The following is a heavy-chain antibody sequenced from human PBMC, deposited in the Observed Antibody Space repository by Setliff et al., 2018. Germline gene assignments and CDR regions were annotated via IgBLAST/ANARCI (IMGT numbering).Heavy chain of an antibody. J-gene: IGHJ3*02. D-gene: IGHD3-9*01. V-gene: IGHV4-34*01. CDR2: INHSGST. Sequence: SETLSLTCAASGGSFSDYYWTWIRQPPGKGLEWIGEINHSGSTNYNPSLKSRVTVSVDTSKNQFSLKLSSVTAADTAVYYCARVQRYKGAFDIWGQGTLVTVSS. CDR3: ARVQRYKGAFDI. CDR1: GGSFSDYY.